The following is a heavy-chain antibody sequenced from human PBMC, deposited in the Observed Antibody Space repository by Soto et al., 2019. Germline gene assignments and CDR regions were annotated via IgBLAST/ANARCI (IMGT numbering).Heavy chain of an antibody. D-gene: IGHD3-10*01. V-gene: IGHV1-3*04. CDR2: INIAKGNT. CDR1: GYTFTSYT. Sequence: QGQLVQSGAEVKKPGASVKVSCKASGYTFTSYTMHWVRQAPGQRPEWMGWINIAKGNTQYSQKFQGRVTCTRDTSASTAYMELSTLRSEATAVYYCARSSGSFYTLGHWGQGTLVTVSS. J-gene: IGHJ4*02. CDR3: ARSSGSFYTLGH.